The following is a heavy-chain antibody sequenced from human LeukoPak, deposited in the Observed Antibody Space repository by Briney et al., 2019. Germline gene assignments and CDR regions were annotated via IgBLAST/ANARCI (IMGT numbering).Heavy chain of an antibody. CDR2: INHSVGT. D-gene: IGHD5-12*01. CDR1: SGSFSGYY. Sequence: SETLSLTCSVYSGSFSGYYWSWIRQPPGKGLEWIGEINHSVGTNYNPSLKSRVTISVDTSKNHFSLRLSSVTAADTAVYYCARGRYDYFGIRGADSFDIWGQGTMVTVSS. CDR3: ARGRYDYFGIRGADSFDI. J-gene: IGHJ3*02. V-gene: IGHV4-34*01.